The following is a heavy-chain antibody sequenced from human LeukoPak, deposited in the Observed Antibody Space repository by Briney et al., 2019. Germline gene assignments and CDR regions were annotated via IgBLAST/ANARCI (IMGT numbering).Heavy chain of an antibody. CDR1: GYTFTSYE. CDR3: AREAYDFWSGYLHYMDV. J-gene: IGHJ6*03. V-gene: IGHV1-8*03. D-gene: IGHD3-3*01. CDR2: MNPNSGNT. Sequence: ASVKVPCKASGYTFTSYEINWVRQATGQGLEWMGWMNPNSGNTGYAQKFQGRVTITRNTSISTAYMELSSLRSEDTAVYYCAREAYDFWSGYLHYMDVWGKGTTVTVSS.